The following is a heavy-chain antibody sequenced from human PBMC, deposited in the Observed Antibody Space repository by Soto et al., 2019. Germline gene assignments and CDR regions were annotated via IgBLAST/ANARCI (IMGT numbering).Heavy chain of an antibody. V-gene: IGHV3-23*01. D-gene: IGHD3-22*01. CDR3: AKDRRYYDSSGKNYFDY. CDR1: GFTFSSYA. J-gene: IGHJ4*02. CDR2: ISGSGGST. Sequence: GGSLRLSCAASGFTFSSYAMSWVRQAPGKGLEWVSAISGSGGSTYYADSVKGRFTISRDNSKNTLYLQMNSLRAEDTAVYYCAKDRRYYDSSGKNYFDYWGQGTLVTVSS.